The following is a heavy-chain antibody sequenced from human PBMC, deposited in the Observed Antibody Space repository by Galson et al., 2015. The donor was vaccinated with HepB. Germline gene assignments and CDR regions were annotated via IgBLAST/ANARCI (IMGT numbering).Heavy chain of an antibody. CDR1: GGTFSNFA. CDR3: ARGVVTPVVNAFQF. V-gene: IGHV1-69*13. Sequence: SVKVSCKASGGTFSNFAISWVRQAPGQGLEWMGQIIPIFGIANYPQKFRGTVTITADESTSTAYMELSSLRSEDTAVYYCARGVVTPVVNAFQFSGQGTMVTVSS. D-gene: IGHD2-21*02. J-gene: IGHJ3*01. CDR2: IIPIFGIA.